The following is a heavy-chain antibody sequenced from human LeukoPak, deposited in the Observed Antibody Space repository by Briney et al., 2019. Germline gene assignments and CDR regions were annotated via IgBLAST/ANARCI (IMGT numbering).Heavy chain of an antibody. D-gene: IGHD5-12*01. CDR3: ARDQGIYNHRIIDS. J-gene: IGHJ4*02. CDR1: GYTFSSYG. V-gene: IGHV1-18*01. CDR2: TSAYNGNT. Sequence: ASVKVSCKASGYTFSSYGISWVRQAPGQGLEWMGWTSAYNGNTNFAQEFQGRVTMTTDTSTSTASMELRSLRSDDTAVYYCARDQGIYNHRIIDSWGQGTLVTVSS.